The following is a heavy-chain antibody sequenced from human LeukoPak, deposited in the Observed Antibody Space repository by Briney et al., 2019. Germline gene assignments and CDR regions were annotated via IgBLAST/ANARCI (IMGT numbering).Heavy chain of an antibody. J-gene: IGHJ3*02. CDR1: GFIVSGNY. Sequence: GGSLRLSCAASGFIVSGNYVSWVRQAPGKGLEWVSVIRSGGTTSYADSVKGRFTISRDNSKNTLYLQMNSLRAEDTAVYYCAREGSFDTSGYNDALDIWGQGTMVTVSA. CDR3: AREGSFDTSGYNDALDI. CDR2: IRSGGTT. V-gene: IGHV3-53*01. D-gene: IGHD3-22*01.